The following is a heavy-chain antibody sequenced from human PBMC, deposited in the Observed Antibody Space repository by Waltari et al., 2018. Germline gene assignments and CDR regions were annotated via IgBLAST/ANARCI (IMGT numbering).Heavy chain of an antibody. CDR2: IKSNADGGTV. D-gene: IGHD3-3*01. CDR1: GFTLGNVW. J-gene: IGHJ4*02. CDR3: TTSPDFWSGYYPFDY. Sequence: EVQLEESGGGLVKPGGSLRLSCAASGFTLGNVWMSWVRQAPGQGLEGVGRIKSNADGGTVEYAEPVKGRFTSLRDDLKNTLYLEMNSLKTEDTAMYYCTTSPDFWSGYYPFDYWGQGTLVTVSS. V-gene: IGHV3-15*05.